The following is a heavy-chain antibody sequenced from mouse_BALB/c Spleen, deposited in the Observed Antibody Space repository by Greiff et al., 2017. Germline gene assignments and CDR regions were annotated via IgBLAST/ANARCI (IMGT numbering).Heavy chain of an antibody. CDR3: ARTHYYAMDY. CDR1: GFTFSSFG. V-gene: IGHV5-17*02. Sequence: DVQLVESGGGLVQPGGSRKLSCAASGFTFSSFGMHWVRQAPEKGLEWVAYISSGSSTIYYADTVKGRFTISRDNPKNTLFLQMTSLRSEDTAMYYCARTHYYAMDYWGQGTSVTVSS. J-gene: IGHJ4*01. CDR2: ISSGSSTI.